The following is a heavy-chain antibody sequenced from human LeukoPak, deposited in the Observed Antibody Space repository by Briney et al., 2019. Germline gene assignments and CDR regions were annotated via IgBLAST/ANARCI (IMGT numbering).Heavy chain of an antibody. CDR1: GFTFSSYA. V-gene: IGHV3-30-3*01. D-gene: IGHD3-10*02. J-gene: IGHJ4*02. CDR3: ARGLFGELLFPPCDY. CDR2: ISYDGSNK. Sequence: GRSLRLSCAASGFTFSSYAIHWVRQAPGKGLEWVAVISYDGSNKYYADSVKGQFTISRDNSKNTLYLQMNSLRAEDTAVYYCARGLFGELLFPPCDYWGQGTLVTVSS.